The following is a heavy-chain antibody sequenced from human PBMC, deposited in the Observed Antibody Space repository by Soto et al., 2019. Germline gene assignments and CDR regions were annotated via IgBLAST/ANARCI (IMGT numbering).Heavy chain of an antibody. Sequence: GGSLRLSCAAPGFTVSSNYMSWVRQAPGKGLEWVSVIYSGGSTYYADSVKGRFTISRDNSKNTLYLQMNSLRAEDTAVYYCARVPVAGTLSSNDYWGQGNLVTFSS. CDR3: ARVPVAGTLSSNDY. CDR1: GFTVSSNY. J-gene: IGHJ4*02. V-gene: IGHV3-53*01. CDR2: IYSGGST. D-gene: IGHD6-19*01.